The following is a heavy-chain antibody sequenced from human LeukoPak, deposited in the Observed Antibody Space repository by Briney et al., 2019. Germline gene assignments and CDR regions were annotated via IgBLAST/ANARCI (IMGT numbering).Heavy chain of an antibody. CDR2: ISSDGTNT. D-gene: IGHD2-21*01. V-gene: IGHV3-74*01. CDR1: GFTFSSHW. J-gene: IGHJ6*04. CDR3: AGDDREYSTSGLGV. Sequence: GGSLRLSCAASGFTFSSHWMHWVRQAPGKGLVWVSRISSDGTNTNYADSVKGRFTISRDNAKNSLYLQMNSLRAEDTAVYYCAGDDREYSTSGLGVWGKGTTVIVSP.